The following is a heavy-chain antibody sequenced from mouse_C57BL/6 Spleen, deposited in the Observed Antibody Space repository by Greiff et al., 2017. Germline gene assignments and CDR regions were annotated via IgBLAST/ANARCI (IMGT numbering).Heavy chain of an antibody. D-gene: IGHD2-1*01. CDR3: AREDYGNYEDFDY. V-gene: IGHV1-82*01. CDR1: GYAFSSSW. J-gene: IGHJ2*01. CDR2: IYPGDGDT. Sequence: QVQLQQSGPELVKPGASVKISCKASGYAFSSSWMNWVKQRPGKGLEWIGRIYPGDGDTNYNGKFKGKATLTADKSSSTAYMQLSSLTSEDSAVYFCAREDYGNYEDFDYWGQGTTLTVSS.